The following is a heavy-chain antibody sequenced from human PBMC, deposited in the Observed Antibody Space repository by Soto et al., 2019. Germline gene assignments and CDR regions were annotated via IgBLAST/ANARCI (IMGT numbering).Heavy chain of an antibody. J-gene: IGHJ4*02. CDR2: ISRSGNST. Sequence: EVQVLESGGGLAQPGRSLRLSCAVSGLSFSSYAMTWVRQSPGKGLEWVSSISRSGNSTYSADSVRGRFTISRDNSKHTLYLQMNSMRADDTAVYYCAKDAKILDWLPTSYYFDFWGQGTLVTVSS. V-gene: IGHV3-23*01. CDR3: AKDAKILDWLPTSYYFDF. D-gene: IGHD3-9*01. CDR1: GLSFSSYA.